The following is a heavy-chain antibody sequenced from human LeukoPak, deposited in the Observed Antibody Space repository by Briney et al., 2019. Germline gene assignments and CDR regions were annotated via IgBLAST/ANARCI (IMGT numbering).Heavy chain of an antibody. Sequence: GGSLRLSCAASGFTFSSYSMNWVRQAPGKGLEWVSSIGTTGSYIFYADSVKGRFTISRDNAKNTLYLQMNSLRAEDTTVYYCARDVRTLDAFDIWGQGTMDTVSS. J-gene: IGHJ3*02. CDR3: ARDVRTLDAFDI. CDR2: IGTTGSYI. V-gene: IGHV3-21*01. D-gene: IGHD1-14*01. CDR1: GFTFSSYS.